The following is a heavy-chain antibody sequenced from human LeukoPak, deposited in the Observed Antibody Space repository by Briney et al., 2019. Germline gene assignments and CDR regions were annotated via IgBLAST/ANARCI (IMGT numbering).Heavy chain of an antibody. CDR3: TRDSRDESAIYYYYYMDV. CDR2: IRSRAYGGTT. J-gene: IGHJ6*03. Sequence: GGSLRLSCTASGFTFGDYAMSWVRQTPGKGLEWVGFIRSRAYGGTTEYAASVKGRFTISRDDYKSIAYLQMDSLKTEDTAVYSCTRDSRDESAIYYYYYMDVWGKGTTVTVSS. CDR1: GFTFGDYA. V-gene: IGHV3-49*04. D-gene: IGHD2-21*01.